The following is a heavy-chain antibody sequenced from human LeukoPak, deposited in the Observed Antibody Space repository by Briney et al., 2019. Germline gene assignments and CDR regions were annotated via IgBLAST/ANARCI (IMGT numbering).Heavy chain of an antibody. CDR3: AIRDGYNYDY. V-gene: IGHV4-34*01. D-gene: IGHD5-24*01. CDR1: GGSFSGYD. Sequence: PSETLSLTCAVYGGSFSGYDWSWIRQPPGKGLEWIGGISHRGSTNYNPSLKSRVTISVDTSKNHFSLKLTSVTAADTAVYYCAIRDGYNYDYWGQGILVTVSS. CDR2: ISHRGST. J-gene: IGHJ4*02.